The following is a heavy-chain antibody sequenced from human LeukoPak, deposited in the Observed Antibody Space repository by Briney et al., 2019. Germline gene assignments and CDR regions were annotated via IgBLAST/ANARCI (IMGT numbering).Heavy chain of an antibody. Sequence: ASVKVSCKASGYTFTSYYMHWVRQAPGQGLEWMGIINPSGGSTSYAQKFQGRVTMTRDTSTSTVYMELSSLRSEDTAVHYCARDLKGPINGVSAFFDYWGQGTLVTVSS. V-gene: IGHV1-46*03. CDR2: INPSGGST. J-gene: IGHJ4*02. D-gene: IGHD2-8*01. CDR3: ARDLKGPINGVSAFFDY. CDR1: GYTFTSYY.